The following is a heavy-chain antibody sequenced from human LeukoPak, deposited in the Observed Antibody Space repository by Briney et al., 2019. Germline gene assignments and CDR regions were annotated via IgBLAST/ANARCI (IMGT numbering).Heavy chain of an antibody. J-gene: IGHJ5*02. Sequence: GGSLRLSRAASGFTFSSYAMSWVRQAPGKGLEWVSAISGSGGSTYYADSVKGRFTISRDNSKNTLYLQMNSLRAEDTAVYYCAKVDIVVVPAAPSWFDPWGQGTLVTVSS. CDR2: ISGSGGST. CDR3: AKVDIVVVPAAPSWFDP. D-gene: IGHD2-2*01. V-gene: IGHV3-23*01. CDR1: GFTFSSYA.